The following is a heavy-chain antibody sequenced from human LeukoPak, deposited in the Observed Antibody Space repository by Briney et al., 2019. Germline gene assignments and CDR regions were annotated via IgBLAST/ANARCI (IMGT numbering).Heavy chain of an antibody. J-gene: IGHJ4*02. Sequence: GGSLRLSCAASGLNFNDNDMDWVRQAPGKGLEWVAVIWDDGSNKYYAESVKGRFTISRDISKNMLYLQMNSLRVEDTAVYYCARDKGSNGYWGQGTLVTVSS. CDR2: IWDDGSNK. V-gene: IGHV3-33*01. CDR1: GLNFNDND. CDR3: ARDKGSNGY. D-gene: IGHD2-8*01.